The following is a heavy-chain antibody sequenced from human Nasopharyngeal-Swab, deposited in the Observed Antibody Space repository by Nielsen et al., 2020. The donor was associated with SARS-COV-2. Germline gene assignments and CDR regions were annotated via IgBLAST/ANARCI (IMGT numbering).Heavy chain of an antibody. CDR3: AGRIAVAGDEI. Sequence: GGSLRLSCQGSGYSFTSYWIGWVRQMPGKGLEWMGIIYPGDSDTRYSPSFQGQVTISADKSISTAYLQWSSLKASDTAMYYCAGRIAVAGDEIWGQGTLVTVSS. V-gene: IGHV5-51*01. D-gene: IGHD6-19*01. CDR1: GYSFTSYW. J-gene: IGHJ4*02. CDR2: IYPGDSDT.